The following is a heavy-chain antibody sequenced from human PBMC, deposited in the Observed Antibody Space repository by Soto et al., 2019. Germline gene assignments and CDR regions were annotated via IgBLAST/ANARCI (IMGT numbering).Heavy chain of an antibody. CDR3: AHRLMDSSGYSCDY. Sequence: QITLQESGPTLVKPTQTLTLTCTFSGFSLSTSGVSVGWLRPPPAKALEWLALIYWDDDKRYSPSLKSRLTITKDTSKDQVVLTMTNMNPVDTATYYCAHRLMDSSGYSCDYWGQGTLVTVSS. V-gene: IGHV2-5*02. J-gene: IGHJ4*02. CDR1: GFSLSTSGVS. D-gene: IGHD3-22*01. CDR2: IYWDDDK.